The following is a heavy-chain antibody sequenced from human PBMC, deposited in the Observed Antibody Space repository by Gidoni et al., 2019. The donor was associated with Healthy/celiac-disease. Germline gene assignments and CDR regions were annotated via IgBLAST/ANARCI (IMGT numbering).Heavy chain of an antibody. CDR1: GGTFSSYA. CDR3: AVIGDIVVVPAAIPSYFDY. V-gene: IGHV1-69*01. J-gene: IGHJ4*02. Sequence: QVQLVQSGAEVKKPGSSVKVSCKASGGTFSSYAISWVRQAPGQGLEWMGGIIPIFGTANYAQKFQGRVKITADESTSTAYMELSSLRSEDTAVYYCAVIGDIVVVPAAIPSYFDYWGQGTLVTVSS. D-gene: IGHD2-2*02. CDR2: IIPIFGTA.